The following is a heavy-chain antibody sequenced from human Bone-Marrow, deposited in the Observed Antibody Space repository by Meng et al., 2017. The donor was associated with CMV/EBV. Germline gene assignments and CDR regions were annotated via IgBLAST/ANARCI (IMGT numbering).Heavy chain of an antibody. Sequence: GESLKISCAASGFTFDDYGMSWVRQAPGKGLEWVSGINWNGGSTGYADSVKGRFTISRDNAKNSLYLQMNSLRAEYTALYYCARALKPGGIVGATAEYWGQGTLVTVSS. CDR1: GFTFDDYG. CDR3: ARALKPGGIVGATAEY. CDR2: INWNGGST. D-gene: IGHD1-26*01. J-gene: IGHJ4*02. V-gene: IGHV3-20*04.